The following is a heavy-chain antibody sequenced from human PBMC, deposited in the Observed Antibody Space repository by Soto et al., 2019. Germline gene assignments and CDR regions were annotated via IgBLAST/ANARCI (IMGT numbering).Heavy chain of an antibody. Sequence: QVQLVESGGGVVQPGRSLRLSCAASGFPFTSYGMHWVREGPDKGLEWVAIISYDGSDTYYADSVKGRFTISRANSKNTLYLQMNSLRPEDTALYYCVGGQYYFDYRGQGTLVIVSS. J-gene: IGHJ4*02. CDR3: VGGQYYFDY. CDR1: GFPFTSYG. D-gene: IGHD3-10*01. CDR2: ISYDGSDT. V-gene: IGHV3-30*03.